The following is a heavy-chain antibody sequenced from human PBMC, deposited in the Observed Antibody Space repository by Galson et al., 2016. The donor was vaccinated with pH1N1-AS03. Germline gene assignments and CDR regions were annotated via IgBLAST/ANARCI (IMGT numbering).Heavy chain of an antibody. CDR2: IIGSGENT. V-gene: IGHV3-23*01. CDR1: EFSFSRFA. D-gene: IGHD2-15*01. J-gene: IGHJ4*02. CDR3: AKGSGYCSDATCYRFDR. Sequence: SLRLSCAASEFSFSRFAMAWVRQAPGKGLEWVSSIIGSGENTWYAESAKGRFTISRDNSKNTLYLQLNSLRAEDTALYYCAKGSGYCSDATCYRFDRWGQGTLFTVSS.